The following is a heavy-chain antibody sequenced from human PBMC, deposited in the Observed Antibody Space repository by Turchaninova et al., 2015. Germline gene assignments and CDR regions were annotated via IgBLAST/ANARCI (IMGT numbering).Heavy chain of an antibody. Sequence: QVQLQESGPGLVRPSETLSLSCTVSGDSMSSRYWSWLRQPPGKGLGWMAYVHDSGRTNYNPSIKSRVTISADTSKSQFSLEVESVTAADTAVYYCARGAGWYDYWGQGILVTVSS. CDR2: VHDSGRT. CDR3: ARGAGWYDY. J-gene: IGHJ4*02. CDR1: GDSMSSRY. V-gene: IGHV4-59*11. D-gene: IGHD2-15*01.